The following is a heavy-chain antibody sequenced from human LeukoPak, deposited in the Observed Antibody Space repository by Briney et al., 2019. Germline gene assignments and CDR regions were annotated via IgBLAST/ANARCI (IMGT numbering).Heavy chain of an antibody. CDR2: MSYSGNT. D-gene: IGHD7-27*01. CDR3: ASRKLGNDY. CDR1: GGSISTSSYY. V-gene: IGHV4-39*07. J-gene: IGHJ4*02. Sequence: IPSETLSLTCTVSGGSISTSSYYWGWIRQPPGRGLEWIGTMSYSGNTYYNPSLRSRVTMSADTSKNQFSLKLSSVTAADTAVYYCASRKLGNDYWGQGALVTVSS.